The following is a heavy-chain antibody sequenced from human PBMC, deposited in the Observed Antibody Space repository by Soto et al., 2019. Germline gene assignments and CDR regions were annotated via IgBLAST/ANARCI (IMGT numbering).Heavy chain of an antibody. CDR2: ISSSSSYI. Sequence: GGSLRLSCAASGFTFSSYSMNWVRQAPGKGLEWVSSISSSSSYIYYADSVKGRFTISRDNAENSLYLQMNSLRAEDTAVYYCARDPTIFGVVTYYYGMDVWGQGTTVTVSS. CDR1: GFTFSSYS. J-gene: IGHJ6*02. D-gene: IGHD3-3*01. CDR3: ARDPTIFGVVTYYYGMDV. V-gene: IGHV3-21*01.